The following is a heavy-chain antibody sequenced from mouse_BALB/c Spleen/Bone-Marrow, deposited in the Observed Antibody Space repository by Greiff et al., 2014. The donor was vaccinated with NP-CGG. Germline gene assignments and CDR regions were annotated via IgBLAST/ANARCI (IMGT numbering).Heavy chain of an antibody. Sequence: QVQLQQSGAELVRPGTSVKVSCKASGYAFTNYLIEWVKQRPGQGLERIGVINPGSGGTNYNEKFKGKATLTADKSSSTAYMQLSSLTSDDSAVYFCARWDYAMDYWGQGTSVTVSS. V-gene: IGHV1-54*01. CDR2: INPGSGGT. CDR1: GYAFTNYL. CDR3: ARWDYAMDY. J-gene: IGHJ4*01.